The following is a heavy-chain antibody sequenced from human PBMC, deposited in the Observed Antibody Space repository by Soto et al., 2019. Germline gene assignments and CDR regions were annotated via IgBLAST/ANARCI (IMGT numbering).Heavy chain of an antibody. D-gene: IGHD3-10*01. CDR1: GYSFTSYW. CDR2: IYPGDSDT. V-gene: IGHV5-51*01. Sequence: GESLKISCKGSGYSFTSYWIAWVRQMPGKGLEWMGIIYPGDSDTRYSPSFQGQVTISADKSISTAADTAVYYCARLLGEFNWYFDLWGRGTLVTVSS. J-gene: IGHJ2*01. CDR3: YFDL.